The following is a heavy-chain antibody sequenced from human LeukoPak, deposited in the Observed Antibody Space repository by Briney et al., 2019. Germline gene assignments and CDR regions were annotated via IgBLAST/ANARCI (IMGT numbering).Heavy chain of an antibody. CDR1: GYTFTSYD. J-gene: IGHJ4*02. CDR3: ARGLYCSSTSCYFHYFDY. CDR2: MNPNSGNT. V-gene: IGHV1-8*01. Sequence: GASVKVSCKASGYTFTSYDINWVRQATGQGLEWMGWMNPNSGNTGYAQKFQGRVTMTRNTSISTAYMELSSLRSEDTAVYYCARGLYCSSTSCYFHYFDYWGQGTLVTVSS. D-gene: IGHD2-2*01.